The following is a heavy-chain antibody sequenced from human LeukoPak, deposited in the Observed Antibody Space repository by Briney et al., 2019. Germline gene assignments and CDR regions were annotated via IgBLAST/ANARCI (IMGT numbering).Heavy chain of an antibody. V-gene: IGHV4-31*03. CDR3: ARVTLGELSPYFDY. CDR2: IYYSGST. Sequence: SETLSLTCTVSGGSISSGGYYWSWIRQHPGKGLEWIGYIYYSGSTYYNPSLKSRVTISVDTSKNQFSLKLGSVTAADTAVYYCARVTLGELSPYFDYWGQGTLVTVSS. J-gene: IGHJ4*02. D-gene: IGHD3-16*02. CDR1: GGSISSGGYY.